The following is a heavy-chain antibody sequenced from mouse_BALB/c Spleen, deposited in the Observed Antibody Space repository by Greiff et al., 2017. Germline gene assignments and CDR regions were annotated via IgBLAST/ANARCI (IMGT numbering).Heavy chain of an antibody. CDR2: IWTGGGT. Sequence: VKLMESGPGLVAPSQSLSITCTVSGFSLTSYDISWIRQPPGKGLEWLGVIWTGGGTNYNSAFMSRLSISKDNSKSQVFLKMNSLQTDDTAIYYCVRDQAARATRYFDYWGQGTTLTVSS. D-gene: IGHD3-1*01. J-gene: IGHJ2*01. CDR3: VRDQAARATRYFDY. V-gene: IGHV2-9-2*01. CDR1: GFSLTSYD.